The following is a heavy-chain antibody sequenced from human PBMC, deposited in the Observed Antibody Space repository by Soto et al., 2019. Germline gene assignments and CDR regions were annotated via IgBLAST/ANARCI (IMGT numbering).Heavy chain of an antibody. CDR1: GYSFTSHA. J-gene: IGHJ4*02. CDR3: ARDHPEDYFDY. V-gene: IGHV1-3*01. CDR2: INAGNGNT. Sequence: ASVKVSCKASGYSFTSHAIHWVRQAPGQRLEWMGRINAGNGNTKYSQNFQGRVTITRDTSASTAYMELSSLRSEDTAVYYCARDHPEDYFDYWGQGTLVTVSS. D-gene: IGHD2-15*01.